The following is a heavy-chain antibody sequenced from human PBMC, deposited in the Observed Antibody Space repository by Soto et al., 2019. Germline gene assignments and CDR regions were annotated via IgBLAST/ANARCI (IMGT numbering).Heavy chain of an antibody. D-gene: IGHD6-19*01. Sequence: GGSLRLSCAASGFTFSSYWMHWVRQAPGKGLVWVSRINSDGSSTTYADSVKGRFTISRDNAKNTLYLQMNSLRAEDTAVFYCARARIAVAGFDYWGQGTLVTVSS. J-gene: IGHJ4*02. CDR1: GFTFSSYW. V-gene: IGHV3-74*01. CDR2: INSDGSST. CDR3: ARARIAVAGFDY.